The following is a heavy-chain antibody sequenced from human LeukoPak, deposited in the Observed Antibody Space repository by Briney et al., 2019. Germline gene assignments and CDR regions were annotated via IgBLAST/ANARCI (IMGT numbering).Heavy chain of an antibody. CDR1: GFTFSSYA. V-gene: IGHV3-23*01. D-gene: IGHD3-22*01. Sequence: QPGGSLRLSCAASGFTFSSYAMSWVHQAPGKGVEWVSAISGSGGSTYYADSVKGRFTISRDNSKNTLYLQMNSLRAEDTAVYYCAKDPDYYDSSGYYYRDYWGQGTLVTVSS. CDR3: AKDPDYYDSSGYYYRDY. CDR2: ISGSGGST. J-gene: IGHJ4*02.